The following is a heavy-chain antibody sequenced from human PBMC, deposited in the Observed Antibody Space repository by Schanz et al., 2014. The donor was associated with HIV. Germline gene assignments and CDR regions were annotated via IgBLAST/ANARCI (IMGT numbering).Heavy chain of an antibody. CDR3: ARITHHLRSSFGDYVYGMDV. CDR2: INPNSGTT. J-gene: IGHJ6*02. CDR1: GYAFSDYY. Sequence: QVQLVQSGAEVSEPGASVKVSCKASGYAFSDYYLHWVRKAPGQGLQWMGWINPNSGTTDYAQKFQGRVTMTRNTSISTAYMELSSLRSEDTAVYFCARITHHLRSSFGDYVYGMDVWGQGTTVTVSS. D-gene: IGHD3-10*01. V-gene: IGHV1-2*02.